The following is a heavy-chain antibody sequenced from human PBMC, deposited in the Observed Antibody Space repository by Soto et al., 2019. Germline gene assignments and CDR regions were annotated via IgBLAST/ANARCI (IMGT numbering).Heavy chain of an antibody. V-gene: IGHV5-51*03. CDR2: IYPGDSDT. Sequence: PEESLKSSGKGSRYSFTSYWIGWVRQMPGKGLEWMVIIYPGDSDTRYSPSFQGQVTISADKSISTAYLQWSSLKASDTAMYYCATGYSPPYPYFDYWGPGTLVTVS. CDR1: RYSFTSYW. D-gene: IGHD4-4*01. CDR3: ATGYSPPYPYFDY. J-gene: IGHJ4*02.